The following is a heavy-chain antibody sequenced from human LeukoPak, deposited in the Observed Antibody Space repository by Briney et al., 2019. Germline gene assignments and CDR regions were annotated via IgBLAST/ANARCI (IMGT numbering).Heavy chain of an antibody. CDR3: ATGLGGGDNYFDY. V-gene: IGHV1-69*13. Sequence: GASVKVSCKGSGGTLSNYAISWVRQAPGQGLEWMGGIIPFATTPDYAQKFQGRVTISADDSTNTVYMELDSLTSEDTAVYYCATGLGGGDNYFDYWGQGTLVTVSS. D-gene: IGHD2-21*02. CDR2: IIPFATTP. CDR1: GGTLSNYA. J-gene: IGHJ4*02.